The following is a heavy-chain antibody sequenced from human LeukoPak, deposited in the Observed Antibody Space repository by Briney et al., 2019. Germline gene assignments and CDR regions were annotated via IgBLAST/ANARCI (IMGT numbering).Heavy chain of an antibody. Sequence: ASVKVSCKASGYTFTSYYMHWVRQAPGQGLEWMGIINPSGGSTSYAQKFQGRVTMTRDTSTSTVYMELSSLRSEDTAVYYCAREGPLKGFCSGGSCYVYWGQGTLVTVSS. CDR2: INPSGGST. CDR1: GYTFTSYY. D-gene: IGHD2-15*01. J-gene: IGHJ4*02. CDR3: AREGPLKGFCSGGSCYVY. V-gene: IGHV1-46*01.